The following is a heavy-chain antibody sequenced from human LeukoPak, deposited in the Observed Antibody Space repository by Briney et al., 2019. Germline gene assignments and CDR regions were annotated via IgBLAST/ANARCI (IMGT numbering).Heavy chain of an antibody. V-gene: IGHV3-30-3*01. CDR2: ISYDGYDK. D-gene: IGHD6-13*01. Sequence: GGSLRLSCAASGFTFNDYAMYWVRQTPGKGLEWVTLISYDGYDKSYADSVRGRFTISRDNSKNTLYLQMDSLRSDDTAVYYCARDFFPIVDSSWYEIGYWGQGTLVTVSS. CDR1: GFTFNDYA. CDR3: ARDFFPIVDSSWYEIGY. J-gene: IGHJ4*02.